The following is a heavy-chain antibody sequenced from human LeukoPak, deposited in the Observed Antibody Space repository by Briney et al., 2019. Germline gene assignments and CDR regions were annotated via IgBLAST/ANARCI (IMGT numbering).Heavy chain of an antibody. CDR3: ARSFCSGGRCLGEGLYYYYYMDV. J-gene: IGHJ6*03. CDR2: IIPMFGTA. Sequence: GASVKVSCKASGYTFTGYYMHWVRQAPGQGLEWMGGIIPMFGTAKYAQKFQGRVTITTDESTSTAYMELSSLRSEDTAVYHCARSFCSGGRCLGEGLYYYYYMDVWGKGTTVTVSS. CDR1: GYTFTGYY. V-gene: IGHV1-69*05. D-gene: IGHD2-15*01.